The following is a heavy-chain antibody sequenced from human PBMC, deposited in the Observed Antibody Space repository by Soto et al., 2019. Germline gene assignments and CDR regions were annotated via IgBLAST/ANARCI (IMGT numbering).Heavy chain of an antibody. CDR3: ARSGGATQNYYYYYGMDV. Sequence: SESLALACAVYGGSFRGYYGSGIRPPPGKGLEWIGEINHSGSTNYNLSLKSRVTISVDTSKNQFSLKLSSVTAADTAVYYCARSGGATQNYYYYYGMDVWGQGTTVTVSS. V-gene: IGHV4-34*01. CDR1: GGSFRGYY. J-gene: IGHJ6*02. D-gene: IGHD1-26*01. CDR2: INHSGST.